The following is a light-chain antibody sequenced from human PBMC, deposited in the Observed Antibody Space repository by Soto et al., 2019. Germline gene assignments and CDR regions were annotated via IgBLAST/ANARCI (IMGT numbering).Light chain of an antibody. CDR1: QSVSNN. V-gene: IGKV3-15*01. Sequence: EIVLTQAPGTLSLAPLERATLSGRASQSVSNNYLAWYQQTPGQAPRLLIYGASTRATGIPARFSGSGSGTEFTLPISSLQSEDFAVYYCQQYNNWPRTFGQGTKVDIK. CDR3: QQYNNWPRT. J-gene: IGKJ1*01. CDR2: GAS.